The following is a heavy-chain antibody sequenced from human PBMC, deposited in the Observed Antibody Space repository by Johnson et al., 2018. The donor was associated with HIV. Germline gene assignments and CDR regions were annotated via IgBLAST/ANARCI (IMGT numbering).Heavy chain of an antibody. CDR3: ASDWGSRHAFDI. CDR2: IRNKANTYAT. V-gene: IGHV3-73*01. CDR1: GFTFDDYA. D-gene: IGHD7-27*01. J-gene: IGHJ3*02. Sequence: VQLVESGGGLVQPGGSLRLSCAASGFTFDDYAMHWVRQASGKGLEWVGRIRNKANTYATAYAASVKGRFTISRDDSTNTAYLQMNSLRAEDTAVYYCASDWGSRHAFDIWGQGTMVTVSS.